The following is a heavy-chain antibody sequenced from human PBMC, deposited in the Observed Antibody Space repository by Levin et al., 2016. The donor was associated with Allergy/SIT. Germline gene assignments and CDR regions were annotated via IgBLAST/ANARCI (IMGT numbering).Heavy chain of an antibody. CDR3: TGVKPDLRYYGSENFDSAFFEF. Sequence: ASVKVSCKASGYSFPSYYIHWVRQAPGQGLEWLGIIKPSGGSTTYAQRFQGRVTMTRDTSTSTVYMELSSLRHEDTAVYYCTGVKPDLRYYGSENFDSAFFEFWGQGTQVTVSS. CDR2: IKPSGGST. J-gene: IGHJ4*02. V-gene: IGHV1-46*01. CDR1: GYSFPSYY. D-gene: IGHD3-10*01.